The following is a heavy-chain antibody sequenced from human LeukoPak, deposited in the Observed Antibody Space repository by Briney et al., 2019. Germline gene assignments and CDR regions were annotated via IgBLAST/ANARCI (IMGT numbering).Heavy chain of an antibody. CDR1: GFTLNFYD. Sequence: GGSLRLSCTASGFTLNFYDMHWVRQAPGKGLEWVSYISSSSTYMYYADSVKGRFTLSRDKAKNSLYLQMNSLRAGDTAVYYCARDPANCSGGTCYSSDSDYWGQGTLVTVAS. CDR2: ISSSSTYM. J-gene: IGHJ4*02. V-gene: IGHV3-21*05. CDR3: ARDPANCSGGTCYSSDSDY. D-gene: IGHD2-15*01.